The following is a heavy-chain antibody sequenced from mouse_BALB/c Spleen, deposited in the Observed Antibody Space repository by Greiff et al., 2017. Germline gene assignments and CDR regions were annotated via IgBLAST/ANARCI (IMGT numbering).Heavy chain of an antibody. CDR2: IDPANGNT. CDR3: ARSGGMGYGNHWYFDV. J-gene: IGHJ1*01. D-gene: IGHD2-10*02. Sequence: EVQLQQSGAELVKPGASVKLSCTASGFNIKDTYMHWVKQRPEQGLEWIGRIDPANGNTKYDPKLQGKATITADTSSNTAYLQLSSLTSEDTAVYYCARSGGMGYGNHWYFDVWGAGTTVTVSS. CDR1: GFNIKDTY. V-gene: IGHV14-3*02.